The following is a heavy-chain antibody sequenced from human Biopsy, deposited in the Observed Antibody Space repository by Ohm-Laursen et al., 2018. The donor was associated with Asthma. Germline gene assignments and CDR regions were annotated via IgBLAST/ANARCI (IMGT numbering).Heavy chain of an antibody. D-gene: IGHD3-10*01. CDR1: GYTFNSAG. Sequence: ASVKVSCTTSGYTFNSAGITWVRQAPGQGLEWMGWISVYNGNTKVAQKLQDRVTMITDTSTSTAYMELRSLGSDDTAVYLCARAVDYSHYYGIDVWGQGTTVTVS. J-gene: IGHJ6*02. V-gene: IGHV1-18*01. CDR2: ISVYNGNT. CDR3: ARAVDYSHYYGIDV.